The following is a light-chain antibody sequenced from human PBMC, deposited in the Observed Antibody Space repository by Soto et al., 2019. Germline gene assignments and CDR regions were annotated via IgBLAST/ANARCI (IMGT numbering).Light chain of an antibody. V-gene: IGKV1-39*01. CDR2: DAS. CDR3: QQSYRSPPT. Sequence: DIQMTQSPSSLSASFTDRVTITCRASQSINDKLNWYQQQPGKVPNLLIYDASSLQSGVPSRFSGSGYGTNFTLTISSLQPEDFATYYCQQSYRSPPTFGQGTKVEIK. J-gene: IGKJ1*01. CDR1: QSINDK.